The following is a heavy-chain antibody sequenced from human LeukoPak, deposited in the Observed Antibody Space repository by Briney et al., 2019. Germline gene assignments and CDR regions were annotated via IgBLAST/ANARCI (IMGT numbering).Heavy chain of an antibody. V-gene: IGHV1-2*02. Sequence: GASVKVSCKASGYTFTGYYMHWVRQAPGQGLEWMGWINPNSGGTNYAQKFQGRVTMTRDTSISTAYMELSRLRSEDTAVYYCARGRRGYDILTGYTEIDYWGQGTLVTVSS. J-gene: IGHJ4*02. D-gene: IGHD3-9*01. CDR3: ARGRRGYDILTGYTEIDY. CDR2: INPNSGGT. CDR1: GYTFTGYY.